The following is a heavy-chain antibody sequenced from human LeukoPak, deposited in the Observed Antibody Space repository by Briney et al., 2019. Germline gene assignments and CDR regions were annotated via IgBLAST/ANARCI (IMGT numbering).Heavy chain of an antibody. CDR1: GFTFSSYA. CDR2: ISYDGGHK. V-gene: IGHV3-30*04. CDR3: ARVRVRAVLITYYYYSMDV. Sequence: GGSLRLSCTASGFTFSSYAIHWVRQAPGKGLQWVAVISYDGGHKDYANSVKGRFTISRDNSKNTLYLQMNSLRAEDTAVYYCARVRVRAVLITYYYYSMDVWGQGTTVTVSS. D-gene: IGHD3-10*01. J-gene: IGHJ6*02.